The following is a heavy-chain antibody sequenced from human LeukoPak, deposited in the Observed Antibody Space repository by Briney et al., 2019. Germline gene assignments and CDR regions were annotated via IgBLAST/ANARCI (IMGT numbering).Heavy chain of an antibody. CDR1: GDPISPISSSTYY. J-gene: IGHJ4*02. Sequence: SETLSLTCTVSGDPISPISSSTYYWGWTRQAPGKGLEWIGRLQYGDNAHYNPPLNSRATLPVDTSNNQFSLKLISVTGADAAVYFCARQLPTAAADTRGYFDYWGQGAVVTVSS. CDR2: LQYGDNA. CDR3: ARQLPTAAADTRGYFDY. D-gene: IGHD6-25*01. V-gene: IGHV4-39*01.